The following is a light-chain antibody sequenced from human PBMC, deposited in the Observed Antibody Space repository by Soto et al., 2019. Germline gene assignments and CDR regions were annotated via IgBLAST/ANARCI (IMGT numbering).Light chain of an antibody. V-gene: IGLV2-11*01. CDR1: SSDIGSNNY. J-gene: IGLJ2*01. CDR3: CSYAGSYTVV. Sequence: QSALTQPASVSGSPGQSITISCTGTSSDIGSNNYVSWFQQRPGKAPKLMIYDVSKRPSGVPDRFSGSKSGNTASLTISGLQAEDEADYYCCSYAGSYTVVFGGGTKLTVL. CDR2: DVS.